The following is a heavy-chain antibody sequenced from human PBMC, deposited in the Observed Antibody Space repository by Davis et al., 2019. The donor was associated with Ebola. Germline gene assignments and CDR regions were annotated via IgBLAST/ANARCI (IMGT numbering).Heavy chain of an antibody. J-gene: IGHJ4*02. Sequence: SVKVSCNASAGTFISYAISWVRQAPGQGLEWMGGIIPIFGTANYAQKFQGRVTITADKSTSTAYMELSSLRSEDTAVYYCARGKYSSGWFFDYWGQGTLVTVSS. CDR3: ARGKYSSGWFFDY. D-gene: IGHD6-19*01. V-gene: IGHV1-69*06. CDR1: AGTFISYA. CDR2: IIPIFGTA.